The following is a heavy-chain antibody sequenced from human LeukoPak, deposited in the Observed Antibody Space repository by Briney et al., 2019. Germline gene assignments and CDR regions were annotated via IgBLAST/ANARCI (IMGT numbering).Heavy chain of an antibody. J-gene: IGHJ5*02. CDR3: AKGVSGYQGGWFDP. D-gene: IGHD3-22*01. Sequence: GRSLRLSCAASGFTLDDYAMHWVRQAPGKGLEWVSGISWNSGSIVYADSVKGRFTISRDNAKNSLYLQMNSLRAEDTALYYCAKGVSGYQGGWFDPWGQGTLVTVSS. CDR1: GFTLDDYA. V-gene: IGHV3-9*01. CDR2: ISWNSGSI.